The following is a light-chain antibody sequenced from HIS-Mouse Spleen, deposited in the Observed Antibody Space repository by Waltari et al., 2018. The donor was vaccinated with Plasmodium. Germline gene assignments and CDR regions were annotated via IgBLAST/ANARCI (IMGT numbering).Light chain of an antibody. CDR3: QQYGSSPYT. J-gene: IGKJ2*01. V-gene: IGKV3-20*01. CDR2: GAS. CDR1: QSVSSSY. Sequence: EIVLTPSPGTPSLSPGERATISCRASQSVSSSYLAWYQQKPGQAPRLLIYGASSRATGIPDRFSGSGSGTDFTLTISRLEPEDFAVYYCQQYGSSPYTFGQGTKLEIK.